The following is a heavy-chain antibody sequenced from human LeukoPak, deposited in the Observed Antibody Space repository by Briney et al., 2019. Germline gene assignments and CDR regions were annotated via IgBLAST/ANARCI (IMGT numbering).Heavy chain of an antibody. Sequence: GESLKISCKGSGCSFTSYWIGWVRQMPGKGLEWMGIIYPGDSDTRYSPSFHGQVTISADKSISTAYLQWSSLKASDTAMYYCARRVGSCSSTSCSYGMDVWGKGTTVTVSS. CDR2: IYPGDSDT. CDR3: ARRVGSCSSTSCSYGMDV. V-gene: IGHV5-51*01. CDR1: GCSFTSYW. J-gene: IGHJ6*04. D-gene: IGHD2-2*01.